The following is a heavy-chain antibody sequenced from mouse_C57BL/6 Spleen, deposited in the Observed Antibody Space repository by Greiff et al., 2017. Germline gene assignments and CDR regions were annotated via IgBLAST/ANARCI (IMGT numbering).Heavy chain of an antibody. CDR3: RRGGPPGVDMEY. J-gene: IGHJ4*01. CDR1: GFSFTSYA. V-gene: IGHV5-9-1*02. D-gene: IGHD4-1*01. CDR2: ISSGGDYI. Sequence: DVKLVESGEGLVKPGGSLKLSCAASGFSFTSYAMSWVRQTPEKRLEWVAYISSGGDYIYYADTVKGRCTIARDNSRNTQYLQMSRLTSEDTAMYYCRRGGPPGVDMEYWGKGTSVTVAS.